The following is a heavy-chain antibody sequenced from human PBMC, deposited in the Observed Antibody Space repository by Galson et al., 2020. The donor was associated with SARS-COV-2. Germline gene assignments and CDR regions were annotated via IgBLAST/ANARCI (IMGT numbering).Heavy chain of an antibody. CDR2: ISAYNGNT. Sequence: GESLKISCKASGYTFTSYGISWVRQAPGQGLEWMGWISAYNGNTNYAQKLQVRVTMTTDTSTSTAYMELRSLRSDDTAVYYCARYYYYGSGSYYNVHYYYYGMDVWGQGTPVTVSS. CDR1: GYTFTSYG. J-gene: IGHJ6*02. V-gene: IGHV1-18*04. CDR3: ARYYYYGSGSYYNVHYYYYGMDV. D-gene: IGHD3-10*01.